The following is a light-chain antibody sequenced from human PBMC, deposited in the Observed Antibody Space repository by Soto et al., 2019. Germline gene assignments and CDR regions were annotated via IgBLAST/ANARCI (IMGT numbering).Light chain of an antibody. V-gene: IGKV3-20*01. CDR2: GTS. CDR1: ERIYSAY. CDR3: QQYGNSPIT. J-gene: IGKJ5*01. Sequence: EVVLTQSPGTLSLSRGARATLFCSGSERIYSAYLGWYHQKPGQAPRLIIYGTSSRATGIPDRFSGSRSGTDCTLTISRLEPEDFAVYYCQQYGNSPITFGQGTRLEIK.